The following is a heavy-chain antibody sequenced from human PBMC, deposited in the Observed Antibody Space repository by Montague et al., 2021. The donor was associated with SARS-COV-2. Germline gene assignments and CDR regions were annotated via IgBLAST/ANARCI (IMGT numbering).Heavy chain of an antibody. Sequence: WIRQPPGKGLEWIGNIYYSGSTYYNPSLKSRVTISVDTSKNQFSLKLSSVTAADTAVYYCARLNFHITIFGVVSSRVFDYWGQGTLVTVSS. V-gene: IGHV4-39*01. J-gene: IGHJ4*02. D-gene: IGHD3-3*01. CDR2: IYYSGST. CDR3: ARLNFHITIFGVVSSRVFDY.